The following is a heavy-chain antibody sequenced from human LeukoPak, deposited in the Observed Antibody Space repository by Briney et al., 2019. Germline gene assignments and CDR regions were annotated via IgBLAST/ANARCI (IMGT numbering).Heavy chain of an antibody. CDR3: ARGGRAAYYWFDP. Sequence: GGSLRLSCAASGFTFSSYSMNWVRQAPGKGLEWVSYISSSSSYIYYADSVKGRFTISRDNAKNSLYLQMNSLRAEDTAVYYCARGGRAAYYWFDPWGQGTLVTVSS. D-gene: IGHD3-16*01. J-gene: IGHJ5*02. CDR2: ISSSSSYI. CDR1: GFTFSSYS. V-gene: IGHV3-21*01.